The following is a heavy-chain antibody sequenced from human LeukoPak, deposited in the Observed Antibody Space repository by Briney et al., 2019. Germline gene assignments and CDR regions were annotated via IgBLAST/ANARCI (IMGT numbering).Heavy chain of an antibody. V-gene: IGHV1-18*01. Sequence: ASVTVSCKASGYTFTIYGISWVRQAPGQGREWMGWIRAYNGNTNYAKKLQGRVTMTTDTSTSTAYMELRSLRSDDTAVYYCARVKLYYDILTGYYHADAFDIWGQGTMVTVSS. D-gene: IGHD3-9*01. CDR1: GYTFTIYG. CDR3: ARVKLYYDILTGYYHADAFDI. J-gene: IGHJ3*02. CDR2: IRAYNGNT.